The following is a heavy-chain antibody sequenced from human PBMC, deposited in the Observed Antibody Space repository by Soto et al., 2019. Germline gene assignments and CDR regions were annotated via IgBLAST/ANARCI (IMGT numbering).Heavy chain of an antibody. Sequence: QVKLVESGGGVVQPGRSLRLSCAASGFTFSSYGMHWVRQAPGKGLEWVAVIWYDGSNKYYADSVKGRFTISRDNSKNTLYLQMNSLRAEDTAVYYCARESITMVRGVDYWGQGTLVTVSS. D-gene: IGHD3-10*01. CDR2: IWYDGSNK. J-gene: IGHJ4*02. CDR1: GFTFSSYG. V-gene: IGHV3-33*01. CDR3: ARESITMVRGVDY.